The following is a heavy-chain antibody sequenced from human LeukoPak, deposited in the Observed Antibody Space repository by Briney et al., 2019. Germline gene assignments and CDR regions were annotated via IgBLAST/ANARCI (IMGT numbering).Heavy chain of an antibody. V-gene: IGHV3-23*01. D-gene: IGHD2-2*01. J-gene: IGHJ3*02. CDR1: GFTFSSYA. Sequence: PGGSLRLSCAASGFTFSSYAISWVRQAPGKGLEWVSAISGSGGSTYYADSVKGRFTISRDNSKNTLYLQMNSLRAEDTAVYYCAKDRALIVVVPDAFDIWGQGTMVTVSS. CDR2: ISGSGGST. CDR3: AKDRALIVVVPDAFDI.